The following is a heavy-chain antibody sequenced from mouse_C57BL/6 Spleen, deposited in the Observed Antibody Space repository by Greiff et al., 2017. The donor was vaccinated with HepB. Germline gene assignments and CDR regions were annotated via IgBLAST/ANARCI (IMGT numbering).Heavy chain of an antibody. J-gene: IGHJ3*01. V-gene: IGHV14-4*01. Sequence: VQLQQSGAELVRPGASVKLSCTASGFNIKDDYMHWVKQRPEQGLEWIGWIDPENGDTEYASKFQGKATITADTSSNTAYLQLSSLTSEDTAVYYCTPYGNYGAYWGQGTLVTVSA. CDR2: IDPENGDT. CDR3: TPYGNYGAY. CDR1: GFNIKDDY. D-gene: IGHD2-1*01.